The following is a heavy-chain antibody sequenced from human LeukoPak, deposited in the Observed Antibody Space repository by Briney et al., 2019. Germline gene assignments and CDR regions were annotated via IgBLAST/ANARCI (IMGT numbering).Heavy chain of an antibody. CDR3: ARGYSGYDFGY. J-gene: IGHJ4*02. V-gene: IGHV1-69*02. Sequence: SVKVSCKASVGTFSSYTISWVRQAPGQGLEWMGRIIPILGIANYAQTLQGRVTITADKSTSTAYMELSSLRSEDTAVYYCARGYSGYDFGYWGQGTLVTVSS. CDR1: VGTFSSYT. D-gene: IGHD5-12*01. CDR2: IIPILGIA.